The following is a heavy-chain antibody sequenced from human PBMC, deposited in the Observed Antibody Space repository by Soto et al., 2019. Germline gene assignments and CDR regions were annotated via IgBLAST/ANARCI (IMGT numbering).Heavy chain of an antibody. CDR3: ARDFNAGAAFDY. CDR2: IWFDGSNQ. J-gene: IGHJ4*02. CDR1: GFTFSTYA. Sequence: GGSLRLSCAASGFTFSTYAMHWVRQAPGKGLEWVAVIWFDGSNQYYADSVKGRFTISRDNSKNTLYLQMNSLRAEDTAVYYCARDFNAGAAFDYWGQGTLVTVSS. D-gene: IGHD1-26*01. V-gene: IGHV3-33*01.